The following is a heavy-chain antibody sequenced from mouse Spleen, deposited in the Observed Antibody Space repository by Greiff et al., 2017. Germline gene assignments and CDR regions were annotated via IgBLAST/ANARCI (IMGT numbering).Heavy chain of an antibody. CDR2: IDPSDSYT. Sequence: QVQLQQPGAELVMPGASVKLSFKASGYTFTSYWMHWVKQRPGQGLEWIGEIDPSDSYTNYNQKFKGKATLTVDKSSSTAYMQLSSLTSEDSAVYYCARGEYGDYYAMDYWGQGTSVTVSS. V-gene: IGHV1-69*01. J-gene: IGHJ4*01. CDR3: ARGEYGDYYAMDY. CDR1: GYTFTSYW. D-gene: IGHD2-10*02.